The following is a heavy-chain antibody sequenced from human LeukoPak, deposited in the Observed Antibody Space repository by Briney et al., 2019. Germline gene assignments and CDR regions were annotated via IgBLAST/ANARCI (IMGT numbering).Heavy chain of an antibody. V-gene: IGHV1-69*04. CDR3: ARESVAARPPYYFDY. Sequence: SVKVSCKASGYTFTSYYMHWVRQAPGQGLEWMGRIIPILGIANYAQKFQGRVTITADKSTSTAYMELSSLRSEDTAVYYCARESVAARPPYYFDYWGQGTLVTVSS. J-gene: IGHJ4*02. CDR1: GYTFTSYY. D-gene: IGHD6-6*01. CDR2: IIPILGIA.